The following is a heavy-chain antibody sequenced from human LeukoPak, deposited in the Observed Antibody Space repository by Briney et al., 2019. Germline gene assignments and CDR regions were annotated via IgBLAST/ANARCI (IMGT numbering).Heavy chain of an antibody. D-gene: IGHD3-22*01. CDR2: INPNSGGT. CDR1: GYTFTGYY. Sequence: ASVKVSCKASGYTFTGYYMHWVRQAPGQGLEWMGWINPNSGGTNYAQKFQGRVTITRDTSISTAYMELSRLRSDDTAVYYCARTNYDSSGYYNWGQGTLVTVSS. V-gene: IGHV1-2*02. J-gene: IGHJ4*02. CDR3: ARTNYDSSGYYN.